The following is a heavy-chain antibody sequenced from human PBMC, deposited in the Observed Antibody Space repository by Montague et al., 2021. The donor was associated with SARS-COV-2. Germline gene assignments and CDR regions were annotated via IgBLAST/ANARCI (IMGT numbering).Heavy chain of an antibody. V-gene: IGHV3-30*04. CDR1: GFTFSTYA. CDR2: ISYDGSNK. D-gene: IGHD1-26*01. J-gene: IGHJ3*02. Sequence: SLRLSCAASGFTFSTYAMNWVRQAPGKGLEWVALISYDGSNKYYGDSVKGRFTISRDNSKNTLYLQMNSLRAEDTAVYYCARPDSGSYYAAFDIWGQGTMVTVSS. CDR3: ARPDSGSYYAAFDI.